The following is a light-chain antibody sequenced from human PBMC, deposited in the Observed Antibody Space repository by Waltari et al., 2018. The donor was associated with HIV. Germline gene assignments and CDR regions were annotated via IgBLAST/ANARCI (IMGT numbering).Light chain of an antibody. CDR3: QQYGNSPIT. CDR2: GAS. V-gene: IGKV3-20*01. Sequence: DTVLTQSPGTLSLSPGDGATLSCRASQSVYNSDVAWYQQKPGQAPRLLIYGASTRATGIPDRFSGSGSGTDFTLTISRLEPEDFAVYFCQQYGNSPITFGQGTRLEIK. CDR1: QSVYNSD. J-gene: IGKJ5*01.